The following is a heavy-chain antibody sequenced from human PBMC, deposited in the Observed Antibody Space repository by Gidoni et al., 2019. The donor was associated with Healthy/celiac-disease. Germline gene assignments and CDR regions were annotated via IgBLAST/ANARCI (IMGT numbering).Heavy chain of an antibody. CDR3: ARVLLWFGELYYYGMDV. V-gene: IGHV1-69*01. CDR2: IIPIFGTA. J-gene: IGHJ6*02. Sequence: QVQLVQSGAEVKTPGSSVKVSCKASGDTFSSYAISWVRQAPGQGLEWMGGIIPIFGTANYAQKFQGRVTITADETTSTAYMELSSLRSEDTAVYYCARVLLWFGELYYYGMDVWGQGTTVTVSS. CDR1: GDTFSSYA. D-gene: IGHD3-10*01.